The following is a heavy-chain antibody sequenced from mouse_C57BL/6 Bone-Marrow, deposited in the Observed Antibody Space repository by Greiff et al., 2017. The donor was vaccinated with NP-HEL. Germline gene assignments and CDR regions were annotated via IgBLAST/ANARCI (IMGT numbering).Heavy chain of an antibody. CDR3: AREGEHCEGNVDY. Sequence: QVQLQQPGAELVMPGASVKLSCKASGYTFTSYWMHWVKQRPGQGLEWIGEIDPSDSYTNYNQKFKGKSTLTVDKSSSTAYIQLSRLTSEDSAVLYGAREGEHCEGNVDYGGRGKALTVTA. J-gene: IGHJ2*01. V-gene: IGHV1-69*01. CDR1: GYTFTSYW. CDR2: IDPSDSYT. D-gene: IGHD2-1*01.